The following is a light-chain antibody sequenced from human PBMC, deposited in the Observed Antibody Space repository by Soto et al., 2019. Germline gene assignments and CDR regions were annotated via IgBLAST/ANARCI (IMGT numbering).Light chain of an antibody. CDR3: QQYNNWPPYT. J-gene: IGKJ2*01. CDR2: DAS. Sequence: EIVLTQSPATLSLSPGERATLSCRASQSVSSYLAWYQQKPGQAPRLLIYDASNRATGIPARFSGSGSGTDFTLTISDVEPEDFAVYYCQQYNNWPPYTFGQGTKVDNK. V-gene: IGKV3-11*01. CDR1: QSVSSY.